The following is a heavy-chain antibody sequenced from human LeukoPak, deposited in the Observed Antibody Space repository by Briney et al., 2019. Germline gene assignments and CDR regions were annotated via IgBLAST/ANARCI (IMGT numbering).Heavy chain of an antibody. CDR2: MNPNSGNT. D-gene: IGHD2-2*02. Sequence: GASVKVSCKASGYTFTSYDINWVRQATGQGLEWMGWMNPNSGNTGYAQKFQGRVTMTRNTSISTAYMELSSLRSEDTAVYYCARGLNEYCSATSCYNYGMDVWGQGTTVTVSS. CDR1: GYTFTSYD. CDR3: ARGLNEYCSATSCYNYGMDV. J-gene: IGHJ6*02. V-gene: IGHV1-8*01.